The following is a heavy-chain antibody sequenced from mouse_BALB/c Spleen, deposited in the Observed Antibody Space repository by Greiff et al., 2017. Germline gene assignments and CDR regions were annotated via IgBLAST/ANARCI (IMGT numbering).Heavy chain of an antibody. Sequence: EVMLVESGGGLVKPGGSLKLSCAASGFTFSDYYMYWVRQTPEKRLEWVATISDGGSYTYYPDSVKGRFTISRDNAKNNLYLQMSSLKSEDTAMYYCAREDYGYGYWGQGTTLTVSS. CDR1: GFTFSDYY. J-gene: IGHJ2*01. CDR3: AREDYGYGY. V-gene: IGHV5-4*02. D-gene: IGHD1-2*01. CDR2: ISDGGSYT.